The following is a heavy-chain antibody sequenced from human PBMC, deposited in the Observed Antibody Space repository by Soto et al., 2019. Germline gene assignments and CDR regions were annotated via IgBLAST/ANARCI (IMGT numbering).Heavy chain of an antibody. CDR1: GDSVSSNSAA. V-gene: IGHV6-1*01. Sequence: SQTLSLTCAISGDSVSSNSAAWNWIRQSPSRGLEWLGRTYYRSKWYNDYAVSVKSRITINPDTSKNQFSLQLNSVTPEDTAVYYCARXRVVRIAAAGTVDYGMDVWGQGTTVTVSS. D-gene: IGHD6-13*01. CDR3: ARXRVVRIAAAGTVDYGMDV. CDR2: TYYRSKWYN. J-gene: IGHJ6*02.